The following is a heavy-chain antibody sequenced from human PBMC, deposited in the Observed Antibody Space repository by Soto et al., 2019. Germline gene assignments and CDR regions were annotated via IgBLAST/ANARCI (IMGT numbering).Heavy chain of an antibody. CDR1: GYAFTSYD. CDR2: MNPNSGNT. D-gene: IGHD3-22*01. Sequence: QVQLVQSGAEVKKPGASVKVSCKASGYAFTSYDINWVRQATGQGLEWMGWMNPNSGNTAYAQKFQGRVTMTRNTSISTAYMELSSLRSEDTAVYYCAREKSSGYYYDYWGQGTLVTVSS. J-gene: IGHJ4*02. V-gene: IGHV1-8*01. CDR3: AREKSSGYYYDY.